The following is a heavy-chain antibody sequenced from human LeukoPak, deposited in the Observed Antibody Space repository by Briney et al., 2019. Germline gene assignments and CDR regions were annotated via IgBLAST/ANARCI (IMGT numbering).Heavy chain of an antibody. Sequence: PGGSLRLSCAASGFTFSSYAMSWVRQAPGKGLEWVSVISGNGGSTYYADSVKGRFTISRDNSKNTLYLQMNSLRVEDTAVYYCAKPGTTLYYYYGMGAWGQGTTVTVSS. CDR2: ISGNGGST. CDR1: GFTFSSYA. D-gene: IGHD1-1*01. V-gene: IGHV3-23*01. CDR3: AKPGTTLYYYYGMGA. J-gene: IGHJ6*02.